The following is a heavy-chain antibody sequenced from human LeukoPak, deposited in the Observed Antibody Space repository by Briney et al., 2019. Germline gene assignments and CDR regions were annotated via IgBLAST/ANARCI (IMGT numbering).Heavy chain of an antibody. D-gene: IGHD4-17*01. CDR3: AITTSLTASGYDY. CDR2: MNPNTGDS. V-gene: IGHV1-8*03. Sequence: ASVKVSCATSGYTFTTYHVNWVRQATGQGLEWMGWMNPNTGDSGYAQKFQGRVTITRDTSISTAYMELSSLRSEDTAVYFCAITTSLTASGYDYWGQGTLVTVSS. J-gene: IGHJ4*02. CDR1: GYTFTTYH.